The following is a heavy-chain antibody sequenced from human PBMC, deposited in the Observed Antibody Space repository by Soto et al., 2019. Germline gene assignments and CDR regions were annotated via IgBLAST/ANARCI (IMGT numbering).Heavy chain of an antibody. CDR2: ISYDGSNK. CDR3: ASRTLAADPPV. D-gene: IGHD6-13*01. Sequence: QVQLVESGGGVVQPGRSLRLSCAASGFTFSSYGMHWVRQAPGKGLEWVAVISYDGSNKYYADSVKGRFTISRDNSKNTLYLQMNSLRPEDTAVYYGASRTLAADPPVWGQGTLVTVSS. J-gene: IGHJ4*02. CDR1: GFTFSSYG. V-gene: IGHV3-30*03.